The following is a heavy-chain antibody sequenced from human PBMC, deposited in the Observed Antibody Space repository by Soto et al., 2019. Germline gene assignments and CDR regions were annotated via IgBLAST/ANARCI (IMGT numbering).Heavy chain of an antibody. CDR1: GYTFTSYG. J-gene: IGHJ5*02. D-gene: IGHD2-2*02. Sequence: ASVKVSCKPSGYTFTSYGIIWVRQAPGQGLEWMGWISAYNGNTNYAQKLQGRVTMTTDTSTSTAYMELRSLRSDDTAVYYCARGAHCSSTSCYSRFDPWGQGTLVTVSS. CDR2: ISAYNGNT. CDR3: ARGAHCSSTSCYSRFDP. V-gene: IGHV1-18*01.